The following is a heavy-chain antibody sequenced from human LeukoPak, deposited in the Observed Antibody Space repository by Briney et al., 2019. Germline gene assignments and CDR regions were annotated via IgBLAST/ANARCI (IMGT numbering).Heavy chain of an antibody. D-gene: IGHD6-6*01. V-gene: IGHV1-18*01. CDR1: GYTFTSYG. Sequence: ASVKVSCKASGYTFTSYGISWVRQAPGQGLEWMGWISAYNGNTNYAQKLQGRVTMTTDTSTSTAYMELRSLGSDDTAVYYCAKRGPIYSSSPGNYFDYWGQGTLVTVSS. CDR2: ISAYNGNT. CDR3: AKRGPIYSSSPGNYFDY. J-gene: IGHJ4*02.